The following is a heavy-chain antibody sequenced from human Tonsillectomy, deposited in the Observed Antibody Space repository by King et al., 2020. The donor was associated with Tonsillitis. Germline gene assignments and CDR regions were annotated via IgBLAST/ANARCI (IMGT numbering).Heavy chain of an antibody. D-gene: IGHD6-13*01. V-gene: IGHV3-30-3*01. CDR3: AGGAGAAAESDAFDI. J-gene: IGHJ3*02. CDR1: GFTFSSYA. Sequence: HVQLVESGGGVVQPGRSLRLSCAASGFTFSSYAMHWVRQAPSKGLEWVAVISYDGSNKYYADSVKGRFTISRDNSKNTLYLQMNSLRAEDTAVYYCAGGAGAAAESDAFDIWGQGTMVTVSS. CDR2: ISYDGSNK.